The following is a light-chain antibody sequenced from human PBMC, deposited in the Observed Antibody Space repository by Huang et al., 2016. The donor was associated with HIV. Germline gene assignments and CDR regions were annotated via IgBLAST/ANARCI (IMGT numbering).Light chain of an antibody. Sequence: EIVMTQSPATLSVSPGERATLSCRASQSVSSNLAWYQQKPGQDPRLLIYGASTRATGFPARCSGSGSGTEFTLTISSLQSEDFAVYYCQQYNNWPPWTFGQGTKVEIK. CDR3: QQYNNWPPWT. J-gene: IGKJ1*01. CDR2: GAS. V-gene: IGKV3-15*01. CDR1: QSVSSN.